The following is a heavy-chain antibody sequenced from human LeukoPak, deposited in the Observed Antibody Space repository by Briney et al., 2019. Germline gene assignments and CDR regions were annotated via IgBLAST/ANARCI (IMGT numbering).Heavy chain of an antibody. Sequence: ASLKVSCKASGYTFTSYYMHWVRQAPRQGLEWMGIINPSGGSTSYAQKLQGRVTMNRDTSTSTVYMELSSLRSEDTAVYYCARGLGSGNYYAYWGQGTLVTVSS. J-gene: IGHJ4*02. CDR1: GYTFTSYY. CDR2: INPSGGST. V-gene: IGHV1-46*01. D-gene: IGHD3-22*01. CDR3: ARGLGSGNYYAY.